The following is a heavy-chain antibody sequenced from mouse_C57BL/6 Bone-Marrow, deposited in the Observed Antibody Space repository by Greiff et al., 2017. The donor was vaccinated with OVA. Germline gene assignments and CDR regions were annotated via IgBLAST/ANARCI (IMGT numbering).Heavy chain of an antibody. V-gene: IGHV5-17*01. D-gene: IGHD1-1*01. Sequence: EVQLVESGGGLVKPGGSLKLSCAASGFTFSDYGMHWVRQAPEKGLEWVAYISSGSSTIYYADTVKGRFTISRDNAKNTLFLQMTSLRSEDTAMYYCARTLYGSSYGWYFDGWGTGTTVTVSS. CDR3: ARTLYGSSYGWYFDG. J-gene: IGHJ1*03. CDR1: GFTFSDYG. CDR2: ISSGSSTI.